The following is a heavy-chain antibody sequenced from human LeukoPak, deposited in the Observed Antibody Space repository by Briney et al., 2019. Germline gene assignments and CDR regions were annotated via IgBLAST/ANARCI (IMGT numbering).Heavy chain of an antibody. Sequence: SETLSLTCTVSGGSISSGNYYWSWIRQPAGKGLEWIGRIYTSGSTNYNPSLKSRVTISVDTSKNQFSLKLSSVTAADTAVYYCAREAAAMLSDYWGQGTLVTVSS. CDR1: GGSISSGNYY. CDR3: AREAAAMLSDY. CDR2: IYTSGST. J-gene: IGHJ4*02. V-gene: IGHV4-61*02. D-gene: IGHD2-2*01.